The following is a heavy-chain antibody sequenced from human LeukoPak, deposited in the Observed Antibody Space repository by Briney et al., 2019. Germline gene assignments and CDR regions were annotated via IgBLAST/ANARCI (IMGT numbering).Heavy chain of an antibody. V-gene: IGHV3-23*01. J-gene: IGHJ4*02. D-gene: IGHD7-27*01. CDR1: GFTFSSYA. CDR3: AKDRSWGMNSAEY. CDR2: ISGSGGST. Sequence: GGSLRLSCAASGFTFSSYAMSWVRQAPGKGLEWVSGISGSGGSTYYADSVKGRFTISRDNSKNTLYLQMNSLRPEDTAVYFCAKDRSWGMNSAEYWGQGTLVTVSS.